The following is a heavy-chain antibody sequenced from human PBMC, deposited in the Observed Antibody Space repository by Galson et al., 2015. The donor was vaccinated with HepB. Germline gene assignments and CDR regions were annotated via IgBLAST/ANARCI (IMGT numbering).Heavy chain of an antibody. D-gene: IGHD5-18*01. CDR3: ARTPPPDTAMDHPFDY. CDR1: GFTFSSYA. Sequence: SLRLSCAASGFTFSSYAMTWVRQAPGKGLEWVSNIGSSGRTTSYADSVKGRFTISRDNSRDTLYLQMNSLRAEDTAVYYCARTPPPDTAMDHPFDYWGQGTLVTVSS. CDR2: IGSSGRTT. V-gene: IGHV3-23*01. J-gene: IGHJ4*02.